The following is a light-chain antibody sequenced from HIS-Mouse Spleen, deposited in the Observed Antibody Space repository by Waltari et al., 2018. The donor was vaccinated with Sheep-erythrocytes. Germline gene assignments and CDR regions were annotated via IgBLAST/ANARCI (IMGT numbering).Light chain of an antibody. J-gene: IGLJ2*01. CDR1: KLGDKY. CDR2: QDS. Sequence: SYELTQPPSVSVSPGQTASIPCSGDKLGDKYACWYQQKPCQSPVLVIYQDSKRPSGIPERFSGSNSGNTATLTISGTQAMDEADYYCQAWDSSTAVVFGGGTKLTVL. V-gene: IGLV3-1*01. CDR3: QAWDSSTAVV.